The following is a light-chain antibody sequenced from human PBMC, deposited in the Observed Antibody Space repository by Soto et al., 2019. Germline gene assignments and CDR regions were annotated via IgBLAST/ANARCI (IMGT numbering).Light chain of an antibody. CDR2: GAS. CDR3: QQYNNWPWT. V-gene: IGKV3-15*01. J-gene: IGKJ1*01. Sequence: TQSPSPLSLSTGERATLSCRASQSVSSNLAWYQQKPGQAPRLLIYGASTRATGIPDRFSGSGFGKEFTFPISSLQSEDFAVYYCQQYNNWPWTFRQGTK. CDR1: QSVSSN.